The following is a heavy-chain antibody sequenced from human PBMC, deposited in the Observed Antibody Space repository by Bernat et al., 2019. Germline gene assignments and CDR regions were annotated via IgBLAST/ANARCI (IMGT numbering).Heavy chain of an antibody. J-gene: IGHJ3*02. CDR2: IYPGDSDT. CDR3: ARGNGAGTRRFDAFDI. D-gene: IGHD1-7*01. CDR1: GYSFTSYW. V-gene: IGHV5-51*01. Sequence: EVQLVQSGAEVKKPGESLKISCKGSGYSFTSYWIGWVRQMPWKGLEWMGIIYPGDSDTRYSPSFQGQVTISADKSISTAYLQWSSLKASDTGMYYCARGNGAGTRRFDAFDIWGQGTMVTVSS.